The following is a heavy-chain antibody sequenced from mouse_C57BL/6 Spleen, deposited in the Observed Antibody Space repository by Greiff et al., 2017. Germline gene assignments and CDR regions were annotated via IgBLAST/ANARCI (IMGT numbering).Heavy chain of an antibody. CDR3: AREGVYDGYFDY. CDR2: IYPGDGDT. J-gene: IGHJ2*01. V-gene: IGHV1-82*01. Sequence: VQGVESGPELVKPGASVKISCKASGYAFSSSWMNWVKQRPGKGLEWIGRIYPGDGDTNYNGKVKGKATLPADKSSSTAYMQLSSLTSEDSAVYFCAREGVYDGYFDYWGQGTTLTVSS. D-gene: IGHD2-3*01. CDR1: GYAFSSSW.